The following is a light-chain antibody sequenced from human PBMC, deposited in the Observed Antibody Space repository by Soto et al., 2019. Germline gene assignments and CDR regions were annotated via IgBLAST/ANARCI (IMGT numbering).Light chain of an antibody. CDR1: QGIRSE. CDR3: LHDYNYPRT. J-gene: IGKJ1*01. V-gene: IGKV1-6*01. Sequence: AIQMSQSPSSLSASVGDRVIITCRASQGIRSELAWYQQTPGKAPDPLIYAASTLQPGVPYRFSGSGSGTHFPLTISNLQPEDFATHYCLHDYNYPRTFGQGTKVDIK. CDR2: AAS.